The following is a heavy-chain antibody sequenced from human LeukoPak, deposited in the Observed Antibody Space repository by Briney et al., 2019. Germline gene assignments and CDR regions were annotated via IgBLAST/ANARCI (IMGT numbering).Heavy chain of an antibody. CDR3: AKDRTHSSGSDY. V-gene: IGHV3-23*01. J-gene: IGHJ4*02. CDR1: GFTFSSYA. D-gene: IGHD6-19*01. CDR2: ISGSGGST. Sequence: GGSLRLSCAASGFTFSSYAMSWVRQAPGKGLEWVSAISGSGGSTYYADSVKGRFTISRDNSKNTLYLQMNSLRAGDTAVYYCAKDRTHSSGSDYWGQGTLVTVSS.